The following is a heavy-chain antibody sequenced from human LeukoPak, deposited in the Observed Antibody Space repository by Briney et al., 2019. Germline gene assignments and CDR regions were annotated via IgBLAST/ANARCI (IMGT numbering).Heavy chain of an antibody. CDR3: TADPTDPILTGYYLDY. Sequence: SVNVSFKASGFTFTSSAVQWVRQARGQRLEWIGWIVVGSGNTTYSQKFQERVTINRDISTSTAYIDLSSLPSEDTALYCCTADPTDPILTGYYLDYWGQGTLVTVSS. CDR2: IVVGSGNT. CDR1: GFTFTSSA. V-gene: IGHV1-58*01. D-gene: IGHD3-9*01. J-gene: IGHJ4*02.